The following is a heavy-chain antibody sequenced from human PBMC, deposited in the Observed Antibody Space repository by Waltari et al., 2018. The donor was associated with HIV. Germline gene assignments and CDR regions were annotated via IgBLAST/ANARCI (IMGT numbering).Heavy chain of an antibody. CDR1: GFSFSYYS. D-gene: IGHD3-16*01. CDR2: ISRDSRYI. CDR3: VRGGEGTYGDY. J-gene: IGHJ4*02. Sequence: DVQLVESGGGLVKPGGSLRLACAGSGFSFSYYSMNWVRQAPGKGLDWVSSISRDSRYIYYADSVKGRFTISRDNATNSLFLQMNSLRADDTAVYYCVRGGEGTYGDYWGQGTLVTVSS. V-gene: IGHV3-21*01.